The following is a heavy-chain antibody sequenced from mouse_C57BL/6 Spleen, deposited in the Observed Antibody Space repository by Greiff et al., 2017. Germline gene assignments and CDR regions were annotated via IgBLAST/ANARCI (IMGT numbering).Heavy chain of an antibody. V-gene: IGHV1-64*01. CDR1: GYTFTSYW. D-gene: IGHD1-1*01. CDR2: IHPNSGST. J-gene: IGHJ4*01. Sequence: VQLQQSGAELVKPGASVKLSCKASGYTFTSYWMHWVKQRPGQGLEWIGMIHPNSGSTNYNEKFKSKATLTVDKSSSTAYMQLSSLTSEDSAVYYGARLDYYGSSYGAMDYWGQGTSVTVSS. CDR3: ARLDYYGSSYGAMDY.